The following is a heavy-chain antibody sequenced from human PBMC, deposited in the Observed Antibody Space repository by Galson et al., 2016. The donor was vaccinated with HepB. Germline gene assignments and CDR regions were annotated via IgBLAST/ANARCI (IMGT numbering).Heavy chain of an antibody. J-gene: IGHJ4*02. CDR1: GFSHSTTGVG. D-gene: IGHD3-10*01. CDR3: ARSPVRGVIIWQFEN. V-gene: IGHV2-5*02. CDR2: IYWDDGK. Sequence: PALVKPTQTLTLTCTLSGFSHSTTGVGVGWIRQPPGKALEWLALIYWDDGKRYSPSVASRVAITKDASKNQVVLTMTNMDPVDTATYFCARSPVRGVIIWQFENWGQGTLVTVSS.